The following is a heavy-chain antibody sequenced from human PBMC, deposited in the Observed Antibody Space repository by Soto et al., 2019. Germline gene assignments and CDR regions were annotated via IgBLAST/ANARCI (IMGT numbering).Heavy chain of an antibody. CDR2: ISGSGGST. V-gene: IGHV3-23*01. CDR3: AKGDVVPAAIIYYGMDV. D-gene: IGHD2-2*01. Sequence: GGSLRLSCAASGFTFSSYAMIWVRQAPGKGLEWVSAISGSGGSTYYADSVKGRFTISRDNSKNTLYLQMNSLRAEDTAVYYCAKGDVVPAAIIYYGMDVWGQGTTVTVSS. J-gene: IGHJ6*02. CDR1: GFTFSSYA.